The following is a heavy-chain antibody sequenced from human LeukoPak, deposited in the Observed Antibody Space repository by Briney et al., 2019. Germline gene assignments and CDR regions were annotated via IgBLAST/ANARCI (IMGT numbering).Heavy chain of an antibody. V-gene: IGHV1-69*13. J-gene: IGHJ4*02. CDR2: IIPIFGTA. CDR3: ARGRGYSYGNFDY. D-gene: IGHD5-18*01. Sequence: ASVKASCKASGGTFSSYAISWVRQAPGQGLEWMGGIIPIFGTANYAQKFQGRVTITADESTSTAYMELSSLRSEDTAVYYCARGRGYSYGNFDYWGQGTLVTVSS. CDR1: GGTFSSYA.